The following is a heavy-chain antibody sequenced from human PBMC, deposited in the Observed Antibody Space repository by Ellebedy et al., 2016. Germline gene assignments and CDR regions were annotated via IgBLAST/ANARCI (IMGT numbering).Heavy chain of an antibody. CDR2: INPSGGST. J-gene: IGHJ4*02. Sequence: ASVKVSCXASGYTFTSYYMHWVRQAPGQGLEWMEIINPSGGSTSYAQKFQGRVTMTRDTSTSTVYMELSSLRSEDTAVYYCARAGGYSYGRKPHFDYWGQGTLVTVSS. CDR1: GYTFTSYY. D-gene: IGHD5-18*01. CDR3: ARAGGYSYGRKPHFDY. V-gene: IGHV1-46*01.